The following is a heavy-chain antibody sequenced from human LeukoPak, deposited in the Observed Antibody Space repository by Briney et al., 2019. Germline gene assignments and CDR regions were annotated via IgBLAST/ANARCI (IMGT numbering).Heavy chain of an antibody. Sequence: GESLKISCKGSGYSFTSYWMGWVRQMPGKGLEWMGIIYPGDSDTRYSPSFQGQVTISADKSISTAYLQWSSLKASDTAMYYSARHDLDWNYLPLDPWGQGTLVTVSS. V-gene: IGHV5-51*01. D-gene: IGHD1-7*01. CDR3: ARHDLDWNYLPLDP. CDR1: GYSFTSYW. J-gene: IGHJ5*02. CDR2: IYPGDSDT.